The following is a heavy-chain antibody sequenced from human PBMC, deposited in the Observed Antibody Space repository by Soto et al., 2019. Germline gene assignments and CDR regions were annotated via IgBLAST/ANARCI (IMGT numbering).Heavy chain of an antibody. CDR1: GFTFSSYA. V-gene: IGHV3-23*01. D-gene: IGHD3-16*02. CDR2: ISGSGGST. J-gene: IGHJ4*02. CDR3: AKGSQYYDYIWGSYPNYFDY. Sequence: GGSLRLSCAASGFTFSSYAMSWVRQAPGKGLEWVSAISGSGGSTYYADSVKGRFTISRDNSKNTLYLQMNSLRAEDTAVYYCAKGSQYYDYIWGSYPNYFDYWGQGTLVTVSS.